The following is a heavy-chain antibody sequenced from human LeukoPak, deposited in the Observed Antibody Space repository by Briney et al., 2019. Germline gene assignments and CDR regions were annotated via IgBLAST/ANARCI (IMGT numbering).Heavy chain of an antibody. D-gene: IGHD3-10*01. Sequence: AGGSLRLSYAASGFTFNNYWMTWVRQAPGKGLEWVANIKQDGREKYYVDSVKGRFTISRDNAKNSLYLQMNSLRAEDTAVYYCARPQQYYYGSGSYYYFDYWGQGTLVTVFS. V-gene: IGHV3-7*01. J-gene: IGHJ4*02. CDR1: GFTFNNYW. CDR2: IKQDGREK. CDR3: ARPQQYYYGSGSYYYFDY.